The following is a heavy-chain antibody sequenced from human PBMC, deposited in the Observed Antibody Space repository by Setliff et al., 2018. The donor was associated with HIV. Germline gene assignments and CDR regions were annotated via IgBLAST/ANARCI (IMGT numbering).Heavy chain of an antibody. D-gene: IGHD3-3*01. V-gene: IGHV4-31*11. Sequence: SETLSLTCAVSGDSITRGGDFWSWIRHHPGKGLEWIGYTYYTGSTYYNPSLKSRVTISLDTSRNQFSLKLTSMTAADTSVYYCACRYYDLWSNYYTGIPYWGQGTLVTVSS. CDR2: TYYTGST. CDR1: GDSITRGGDF. J-gene: IGHJ4*02. CDR3: ACRYYDLWSNYYTGIPY.